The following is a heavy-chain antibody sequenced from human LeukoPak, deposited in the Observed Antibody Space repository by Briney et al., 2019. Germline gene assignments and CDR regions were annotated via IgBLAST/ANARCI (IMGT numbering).Heavy chain of an antibody. J-gene: IGHJ3*02. D-gene: IGHD3-3*01. CDR3: ARDLPDYDFWSGRTAPDAFDI. Sequence: PSETLSLTCTVSGGSISSYYWSWIRQPPGKGLEWIGYIYYSGSTYYNPSLKSRVTISVDTSKNQFSLKLSSVTAADTAVYYCARDLPDYDFWSGRTAPDAFDIWGQGTMVTVSS. V-gene: IGHV4-59*12. CDR2: IYYSGST. CDR1: GGSISSYY.